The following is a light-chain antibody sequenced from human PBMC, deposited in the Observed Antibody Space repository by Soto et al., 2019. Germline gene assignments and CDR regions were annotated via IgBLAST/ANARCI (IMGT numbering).Light chain of an antibody. CDR1: QSISIW. CDR2: KAS. J-gene: IGKJ1*01. CDR3: QQYNSYSPWT. Sequence: DIQMTQSPSTLSASVGDRVTITCRASQSISIWLAWYQQKPGKAPKLLIYKASSLESGVPSRFSGSGSGTEFTLTISSLQPDDFAPYYCQQYNSYSPWTFGQGTKVEIK. V-gene: IGKV1-5*03.